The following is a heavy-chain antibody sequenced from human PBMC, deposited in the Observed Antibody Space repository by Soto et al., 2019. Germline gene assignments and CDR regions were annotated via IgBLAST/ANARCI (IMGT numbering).Heavy chain of an antibody. Sequence: QVQLQESGPGLVKPSETLSLTCTVSGGSVSSYYWSWIRQPPGKGLEWIGYIYYSGSANYNPSLKSRVTISVDTSKNQFSPKLSYVTAADTAVYYCAIGPHSSSWYTDYWGQGTQVTVSS. V-gene: IGHV4-59*02. CDR2: IYYSGSA. D-gene: IGHD6-13*01. CDR1: GGSVSSYY. J-gene: IGHJ4*02. CDR3: AIGPHSSSWYTDY.